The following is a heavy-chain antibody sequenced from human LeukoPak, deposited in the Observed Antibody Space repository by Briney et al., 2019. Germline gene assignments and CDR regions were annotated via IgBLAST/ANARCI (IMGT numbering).Heavy chain of an antibody. Sequence: PGGSLRLSCAASGFTFSSYSMNWVRQAPGKGLEWVSYISSSSSTIYYADSVKGRFTISRDNAKNSLYLQMNSLRAEDTAVYYCARAEDTMISDAFDIWGQGTMVTVSS. J-gene: IGHJ3*02. V-gene: IGHV3-48*01. D-gene: IGHD3-22*01. CDR2: ISSSSSTI. CDR1: GFTFSSYS. CDR3: ARAEDTMISDAFDI.